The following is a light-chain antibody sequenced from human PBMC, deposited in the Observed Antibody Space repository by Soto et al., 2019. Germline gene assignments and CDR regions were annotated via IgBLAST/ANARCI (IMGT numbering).Light chain of an antibody. Sequence: NFMLTQPHSVSESPGKTVTISCTRSSGSIASNYVQWYQQRPGSSPTTVIYEDNHRPSAVPDRFSGSIDSSSNSASLTISGLKTEDEADYYCQSYDSSNQVFGGGTKLTVL. V-gene: IGLV6-57*01. CDR1: SGSIASNY. CDR2: EDN. CDR3: QSYDSSNQV. J-gene: IGLJ2*01.